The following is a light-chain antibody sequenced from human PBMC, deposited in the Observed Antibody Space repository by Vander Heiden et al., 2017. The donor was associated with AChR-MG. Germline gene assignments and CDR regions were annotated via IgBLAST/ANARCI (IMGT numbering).Light chain of an antibody. CDR3: SSYTGTSGGV. Sequence: QSALTQPPSASGSPGQSVTIPCTGTSSDIGAYNYVSWYQQHPGKAPKLMIYEVIKRPSGVPVRFSGSKSGNTASLTVSGLQAEDETDYYCSSYTGTSGGVFGGGTKLTVL. CDR1: SSDIGAYNY. J-gene: IGLJ2*01. CDR2: EVI. V-gene: IGLV2-8*01.